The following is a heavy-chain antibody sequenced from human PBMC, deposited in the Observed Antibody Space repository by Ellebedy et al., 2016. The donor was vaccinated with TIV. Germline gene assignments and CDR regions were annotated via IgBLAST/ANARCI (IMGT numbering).Heavy chain of an antibody. Sequence: GESLKIPXAASGFTFSLYWMTWVRQAPGRGLEWVANIQQDGSEKYYVDSVKGRFTISRDNTRNSLSLQMNSLRAEDTAVYYCARQFTAYSYGFDIWGQGTTVTVSS. J-gene: IGHJ3*02. CDR1: GFTFSLYW. CDR3: ARQFTAYSYGFDI. V-gene: IGHV3-7*01. CDR2: IQQDGSEK. D-gene: IGHD4-11*01.